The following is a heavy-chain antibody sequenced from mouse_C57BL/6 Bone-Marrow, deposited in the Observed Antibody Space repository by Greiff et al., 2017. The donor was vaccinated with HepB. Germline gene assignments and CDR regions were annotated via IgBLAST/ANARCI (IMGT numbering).Heavy chain of an antibody. Sequence: VQLLQSGPGLVKPGASLKISCKASGYPFSSSWMNWVQQRPGKGLEWIGRIYPGDGDTNYNGTFKGKATLTADKSSSTAYMQLSSLTSEDSAVYFCARWGYYDLYYFDYWGQGTTLTVSS. D-gene: IGHD2-4*01. V-gene: IGHV1-82*01. CDR3: ARWGYYDLYYFDY. CDR2: IYPGDGDT. CDR1: GYPFSSSW. J-gene: IGHJ2*01.